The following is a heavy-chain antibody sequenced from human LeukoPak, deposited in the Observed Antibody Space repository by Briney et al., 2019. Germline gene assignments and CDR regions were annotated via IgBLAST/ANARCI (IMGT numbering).Heavy chain of an antibody. CDR1: GFTFSSYW. CDR2: FSDDEGRT. J-gene: IGHJ4*02. V-gene: IGHV3-74*01. CDR3: AKEAGLRYFDWLPDY. Sequence: GGSLRLSCAVSGFTFSSYWIHWVRQAPGKGLVWVSRFSDDEGRTVYADSVKGRFTISRDNSKNTLYLQMNSLRAEDTAVYYCAKEAGLRYFDWLPDYWGQGTLVTVSS. D-gene: IGHD3-9*01.